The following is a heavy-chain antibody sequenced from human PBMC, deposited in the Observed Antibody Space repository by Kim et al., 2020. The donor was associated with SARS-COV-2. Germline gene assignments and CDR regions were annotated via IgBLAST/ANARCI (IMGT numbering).Heavy chain of an antibody. Sequence: GGSLRLSCAASGFAFSDYYMSWIRQAPGKGLEWVSYISSSGSTIYYADSVKGRFTISRDNAKNSLYLQMNSLRAEDTAVYYCARERQWLDQRWFDYWGQGTLVTVSS. CDR1: GFAFSDYY. CDR2: ISSSGSTI. D-gene: IGHD6-19*01. CDR3: ARERQWLDQRWFDY. V-gene: IGHV3-11*01. J-gene: IGHJ4*02.